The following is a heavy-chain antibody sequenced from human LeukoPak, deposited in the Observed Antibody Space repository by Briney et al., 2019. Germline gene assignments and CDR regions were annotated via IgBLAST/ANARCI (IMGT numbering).Heavy chain of an antibody. Sequence: ASVKVSCKASAYTSDISWVRQAPGQGLEWMGWISTDNGNTNYAQRLQGRVTMTRDTSISTAYMELSRLRSDDTAVYYCARGYYFYDSSGYYSYWGQGSLVTVSS. CDR2: ISTDNGNT. CDR3: ARGYYFYDSSGYYSY. V-gene: IGHV1-18*01. CDR1: AYTSD. D-gene: IGHD3-22*01. J-gene: IGHJ4*02.